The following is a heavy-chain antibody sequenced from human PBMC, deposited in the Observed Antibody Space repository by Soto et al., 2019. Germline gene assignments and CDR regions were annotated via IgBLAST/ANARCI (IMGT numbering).Heavy chain of an antibody. D-gene: IGHD3-3*02. Sequence: QVKLVHSGAEVTKPGSSVKVSCKTSVGTFRTSAISWVRQDHGQGLEWMGGIIPVFPTPDYAQKFQGRVTITADESTGTAYMELSSLRSEDTAVYYCARDKVRQQLGGNYYCIMDDCGQGTTVTVYS. CDR3: ARDKVRQQLGGNYYCIMDD. J-gene: IGHJ6*01. CDR1: VGTFRTSA. V-gene: IGHV1-69*12. CDR2: IIPVFPTP.